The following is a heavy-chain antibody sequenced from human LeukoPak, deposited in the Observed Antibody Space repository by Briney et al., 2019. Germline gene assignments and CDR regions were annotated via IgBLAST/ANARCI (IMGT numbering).Heavy chain of an antibody. CDR2: IYYSGST. Sequence: SETLSLTCTVSGGSISSGGYYWSWIRQHPGKGLEWIGYIYYSGSTNYNPSLKSRVTISVDTSKNQFSLKLSSVTAADTAVYYCAKSDYYYYGMDVWGQGTTVTVSS. V-gene: IGHV4-61*08. CDR3: AKSDYYYYGMDV. CDR1: GGSISSGGYY. D-gene: IGHD3-3*01. J-gene: IGHJ6*02.